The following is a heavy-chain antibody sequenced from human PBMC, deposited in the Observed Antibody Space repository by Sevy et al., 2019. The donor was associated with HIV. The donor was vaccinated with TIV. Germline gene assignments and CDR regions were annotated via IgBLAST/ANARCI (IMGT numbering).Heavy chain of an antibody. Sequence: GGSLRLSCAASGFTFSTYAMSWVRQTPGKGLQWVSVISDSGGSTYYADSGQGRFTISRDNSKDTMYLQVNSLRAEDTAVYYCARRPDLGSVIRTGVMDVWGQGTTVTVSS. CDR1: GFTFSTYA. J-gene: IGHJ6*02. CDR2: ISDSGGST. D-gene: IGHD3-10*01. CDR3: ARRPDLGSVIRTGVMDV. V-gene: IGHV3-23*01.